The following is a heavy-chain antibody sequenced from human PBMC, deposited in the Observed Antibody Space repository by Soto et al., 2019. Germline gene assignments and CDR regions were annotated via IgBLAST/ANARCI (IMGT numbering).Heavy chain of an antibody. CDR3: ARFVRYCSGTNCYTRADV. CDR2: IYSSGST. J-gene: IGHJ6*02. Sequence: SETLSLTCTVSGGSVSSDTHYWSWIRQPPGKRLEWIGFIYSSGSTNYNPSLKSRVTMSVDTSKNQFSLKLRSVIVADTAVYHCARFVRYCSGTNCYTRADVWGPGTTVTVSS. CDR1: GGSVSSDTHY. V-gene: IGHV4-61*01. D-gene: IGHD2-15*01.